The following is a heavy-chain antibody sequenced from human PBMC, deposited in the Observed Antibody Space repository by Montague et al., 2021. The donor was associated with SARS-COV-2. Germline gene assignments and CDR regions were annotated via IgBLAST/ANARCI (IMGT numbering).Heavy chain of an antibody. Sequence: SESLSLTCTVSGGSISSSCYYWGWLRQPPGKGLEWIGSIYYSGSTYYTPSLKSPVTISVNTSKNQFSLKLSSATAADTAVYYCARIGRQQLVRLSGMDVWGQGTTVTVSS. V-gene: IGHV4-39*07. CDR2: IYYSGST. D-gene: IGHD6-13*01. CDR3: ARIGRQQLVRLSGMDV. CDR1: GGSISSSCYY. J-gene: IGHJ6*02.